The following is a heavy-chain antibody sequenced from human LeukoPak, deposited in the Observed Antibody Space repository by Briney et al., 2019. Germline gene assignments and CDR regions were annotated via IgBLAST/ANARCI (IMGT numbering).Heavy chain of an antibody. Sequence: SETLSLTCTASGGSISSGGYYWSWIRQHPGKGLEWIGYIYYSGSTYYNPSLKSRVTISVDTSKNQFSLKLSSVTAADTAVYYCARGTIAGVVYNWFDPWGQGTLVTVSS. V-gene: IGHV4-31*03. J-gene: IGHJ5*02. CDR3: ARGTIAGVVYNWFDP. CDR1: GGSISSGGYY. CDR2: IYYSGST. D-gene: IGHD6-13*01.